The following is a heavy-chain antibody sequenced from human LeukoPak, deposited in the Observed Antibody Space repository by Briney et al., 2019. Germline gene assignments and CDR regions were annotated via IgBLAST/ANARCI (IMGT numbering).Heavy chain of an antibody. Sequence: SETLSLTCTVSGDSINSNNYYWGWVRQPPGKGLEWIGSISFTGSTYYNPSLKSRGTLSVDTSKNHFSLKLSSVNAADTAVYYCARHTYGSGTYYNAWGQGTLVTVSS. CDR3: ARHTYGSGTYYNA. CDR1: GDSINSNNYY. D-gene: IGHD3-10*01. V-gene: IGHV4-39*01. J-gene: IGHJ5*02. CDR2: ISFTGST.